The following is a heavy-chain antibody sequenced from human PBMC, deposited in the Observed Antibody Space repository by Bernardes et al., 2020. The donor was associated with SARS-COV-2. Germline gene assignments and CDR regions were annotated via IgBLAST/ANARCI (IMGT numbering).Heavy chain of an antibody. CDR1: GGTFSSYT. CDR2: IIPILGIA. J-gene: IGHJ6*03. CDR3: ARDASPYDFHRPYNYYYYYMDV. Sequence: SVKVSCKASGGTFSSYTISWVRQAPGQGLEWMGRIIPILGIANYAQKFQGRVTITADKSTSTAYMELSSLRSEDTAVYYCARDASPYDFHRPYNYYYYYMDVWGKGTTVTVSS. V-gene: IGHV1-69*04. D-gene: IGHD3-3*01.